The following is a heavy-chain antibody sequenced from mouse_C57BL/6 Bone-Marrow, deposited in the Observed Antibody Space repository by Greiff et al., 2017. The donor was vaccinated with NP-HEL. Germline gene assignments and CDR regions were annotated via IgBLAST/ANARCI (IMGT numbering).Heavy chain of an antibody. V-gene: IGHV5-6*01. CDR3: AGGAWFAY. CDR2: ISRGGSYT. Sequence: EVKLVEPGGDLVKPGGSLKLSCAASGFTFSSYGMSWVRQTPDQRLEWVATISRGGSYTYYPDSVKGRFTLSIDNAKNTLYLQMSSLKSEDTAMYYCAGGAWFAYWGQGTLVTVSA. J-gene: IGHJ3*01. CDR1: GFTFSSYG.